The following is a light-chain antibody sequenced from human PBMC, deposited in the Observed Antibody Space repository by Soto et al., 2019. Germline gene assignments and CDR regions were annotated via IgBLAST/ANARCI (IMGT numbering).Light chain of an antibody. CDR3: GTWDSSLSAYV. V-gene: IGLV1-51*01. CDR2: DYN. CDR1: SSNIGNNY. Sequence: QSVLTQPPSVSATPGQKVTISCSGSSSNIGNNYVSWYQQLPGTAPKLLIYDYNKRPSGIPDRFSGSKSGTSATLGITGLQTGDEADYYCGTWDSSLSAYVFGTGTKVTVL. J-gene: IGLJ1*01.